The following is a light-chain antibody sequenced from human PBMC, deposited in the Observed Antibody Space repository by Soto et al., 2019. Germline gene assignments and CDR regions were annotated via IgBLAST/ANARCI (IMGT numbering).Light chain of an antibody. V-gene: IGLV2-14*01. CDR2: DVT. J-gene: IGLJ1*01. CDR3: SSYTSSSTLCV. CDR1: SSDVGGYNY. Sequence: QSVLTQPASVSGSPGQSITISCTGTSSDVGGYNYVSWYQQHPGKAPKLMIHDVTSRPSGVSSRFSGSKSGNTASLTISGLQAGDEADYYCSSYTSSSTLCVFGTGTKVTVL.